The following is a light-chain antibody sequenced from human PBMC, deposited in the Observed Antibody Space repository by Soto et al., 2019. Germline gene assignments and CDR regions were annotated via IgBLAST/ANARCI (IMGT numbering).Light chain of an antibody. J-gene: IGKJ1*01. V-gene: IGKV4-1*01. CDR2: WAS. Sequence: DIVMTQSPDSLVVSLGERATINCKSSQSVLSSSNNKNYLAWYQQKPGQPPKLLIFWASTRESGVPNRFIGSGSGTDFTLTINSLQAEDVAVYYCQQHYSTPRTFGQGTKVEIK. CDR1: QSVLSSSNNKNY. CDR3: QQHYSTPRT.